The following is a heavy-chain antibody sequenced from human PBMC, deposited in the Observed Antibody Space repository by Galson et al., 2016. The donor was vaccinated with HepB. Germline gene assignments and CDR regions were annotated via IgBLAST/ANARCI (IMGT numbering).Heavy chain of an antibody. CDR3: PKMWPINYYYGMDV. V-gene: IGHV3-23*01. Sequence: SLRLSCAASGFTFSSYVMGWVRQAPGKGLEWVSAISLSGDRAYYADSVRGRFTMSRDKSKNTLYLQMNGLRAVDTALYFCPKMWPINYYYGMDVWGQGTTVIVSS. D-gene: IGHD2-21*01. CDR1: GFTFSSYV. J-gene: IGHJ6*02. CDR2: ISLSGDRA.